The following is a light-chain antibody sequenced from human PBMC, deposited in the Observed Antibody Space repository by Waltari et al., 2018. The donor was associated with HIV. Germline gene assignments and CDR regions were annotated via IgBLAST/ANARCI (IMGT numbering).Light chain of an antibody. V-gene: IGKV1D-16*01. CDR1: QGVASW. Sequence: DIQMTQSPPSLSASVGDTVTITCRASQGVASWLAWYQQKPGKAPKPLIYAASSLQTGVPSRFSGSGTGTHFTLTINSLQPEDFATYYCQQSYTTPLTFGPGTKVDIK. CDR3: QQSYTTPLT. J-gene: IGKJ3*01. CDR2: AAS.